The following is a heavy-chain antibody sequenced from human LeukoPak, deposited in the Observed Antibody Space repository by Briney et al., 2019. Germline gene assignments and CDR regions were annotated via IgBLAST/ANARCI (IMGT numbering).Heavy chain of an antibody. Sequence: SETLSLTCAVYGGSFSGYYWSWIRQPPGKGLEWIGEINHSGSTNYNPSLKSRVTISVDTSKNQFSLKLSSVTPADTAVYYCARAKTGYYIRRNYFDYWGQGTLVTVSS. CDR3: ARAKTGYYIRRNYFDY. V-gene: IGHV4-34*01. CDR2: INHSGST. J-gene: IGHJ4*02. D-gene: IGHD3-9*01. CDR1: GGSFSGYY.